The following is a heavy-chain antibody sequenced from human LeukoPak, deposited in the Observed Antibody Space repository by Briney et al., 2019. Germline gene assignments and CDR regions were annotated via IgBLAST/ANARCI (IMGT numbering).Heavy chain of an antibody. V-gene: IGHV3-30-3*01. Sequence: PGRSLRLSCAATGFTFSNYAIHWGRQAPGKGLEWVAFISDDGSRQHYADSVKGRFTISRDNSKNTLNLQMNSLKTEDTAVYYCTTPNPRSPYYYDSSGYPYWGQGTLVTVSS. CDR2: ISDDGSRQ. CDR3: TTPNPRSPYYYDSSGYPY. D-gene: IGHD3-22*01. CDR1: GFTFSNYA. J-gene: IGHJ4*02.